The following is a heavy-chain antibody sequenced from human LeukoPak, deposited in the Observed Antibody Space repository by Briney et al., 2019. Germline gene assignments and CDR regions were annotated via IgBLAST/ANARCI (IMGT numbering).Heavy chain of an antibody. CDR1: GFTFSNYA. J-gene: IGHJ2*01. CDR3: ARDPRPPFGVSSWYGGLNWYFDL. D-gene: IGHD6-13*01. Sequence: PGGSLRLSCAASGFTFSNYAMHWVRQAPGKGLEYVSTISSNGGSTYYINSVKGRFIISRDNSKSTLYLQMGSLRAEDMAVYYCARDPRPPFGVSSWYGGLNWYFDLWGRGTLVTVSS. CDR2: ISSNGGST. V-gene: IGHV3-64*01.